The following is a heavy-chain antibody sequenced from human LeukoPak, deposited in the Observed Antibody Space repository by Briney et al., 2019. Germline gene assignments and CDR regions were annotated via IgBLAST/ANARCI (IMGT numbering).Heavy chain of an antibody. CDR1: GFTFSSYG. V-gene: IGHV3-30*18. Sequence: GGSLRLSCAASGFTFSSYGMHWVRQAPGKGLEWVAVISYDGSNKYYADSVKGRFTISRDNSKNTLYLQMNSLRAEDTAVYYCAKDKGGVSSAPHFDYWGQGTLVTVSS. CDR2: ISYDGSNK. CDR3: AKDKGGVSSAPHFDY. D-gene: IGHD3-3*01. J-gene: IGHJ4*02.